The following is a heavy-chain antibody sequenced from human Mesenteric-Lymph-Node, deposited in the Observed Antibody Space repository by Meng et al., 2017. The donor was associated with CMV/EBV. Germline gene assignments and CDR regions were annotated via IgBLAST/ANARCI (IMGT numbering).Heavy chain of an antibody. V-gene: IGHV4-61*01. D-gene: IGHD3-3*01. Sequence: SETLSLTCSVSGDSVDNDLYYWNWIRQPPGRRLEWIGYIHYSGNTNYNPSLKSRVTISVDTSKNQFSLKLNSVIAADTAVYFCAREYVTIFGGYYGMDVWGQGTTVTVSS. CDR2: IHYSGNT. CDR3: AREYVTIFGGYYGMDV. CDR1: GDSVDNDLYY. J-gene: IGHJ6*02.